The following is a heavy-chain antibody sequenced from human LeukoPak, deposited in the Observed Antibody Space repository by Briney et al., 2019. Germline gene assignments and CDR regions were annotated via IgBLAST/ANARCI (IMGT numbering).Heavy chain of an antibody. J-gene: IGHJ4*02. Sequence: PSQTLSLTCTVSGGSINSGGYYWSWIRQHPGKGLEWIGCIYYSGSTYYNPSLKSRLTISVDTSENQFSLKLTSMTAADTAVYYCARAIIGYYFDYWGQGTLVTVSS. CDR3: ARAIIGYYFDY. D-gene: IGHD3-10*01. CDR2: IYYSGST. CDR1: GGSINSGGYY. V-gene: IGHV4-31*03.